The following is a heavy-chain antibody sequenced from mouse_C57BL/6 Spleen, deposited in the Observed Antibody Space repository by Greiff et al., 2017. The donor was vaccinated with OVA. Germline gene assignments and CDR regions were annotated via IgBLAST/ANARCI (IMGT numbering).Heavy chain of an antibody. D-gene: IGHD2-2*01. Sequence: EVQLVESGGGLVQPGGSLKLSCAASGFTFSDYGMAWVRQAPGKGLEWVAYISNGADSIYYADTVTGRFTISRENAKNTLYLEMSRLRSEATAMYYCAREWFRRGFAYWGQGTLVTVSA. J-gene: IGHJ3*01. V-gene: IGHV5-15*01. CDR3: AREWFRRGFAY. CDR1: GFTFSDYG. CDR2: ISNGADSI.